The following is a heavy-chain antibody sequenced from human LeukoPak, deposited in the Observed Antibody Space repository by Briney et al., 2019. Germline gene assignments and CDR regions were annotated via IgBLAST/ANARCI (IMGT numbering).Heavy chain of an antibody. D-gene: IGHD5-18*01. CDR2: ISYDASNK. CDR1: GFTFSRYG. CDR3: AKSHGYSYGFDY. Sequence: TGRSLRLSCAASGFTFSRYGMHWVRQTPGKGLEWVAVISYDASNKYYADSVKGRFTISRDNSKNTLYLQTNSLRAEDTAVYYCAKSHGYSYGFDYWGQGTLVTVSS. J-gene: IGHJ4*02. V-gene: IGHV3-30*18.